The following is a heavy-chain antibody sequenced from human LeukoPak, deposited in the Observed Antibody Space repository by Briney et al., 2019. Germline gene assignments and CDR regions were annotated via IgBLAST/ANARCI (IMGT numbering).Heavy chain of an antibody. V-gene: IGHV4-39*02. CDR1: GGSITSSHYY. J-gene: IGHJ3*02. D-gene: IGHD2-21*01. Sequence: PSDTLSLTCTVSGGSITSSHYYWGWFRHPPGKGLEWIGTTYYSETTSYNPSLNSRASVSIATSRNPFFLKLSAVSAADTAVYHCARDHIGWHSYDIWGQGTMVNVSS. CDR3: ARDHIGWHSYDI. CDR2: TYYSETT.